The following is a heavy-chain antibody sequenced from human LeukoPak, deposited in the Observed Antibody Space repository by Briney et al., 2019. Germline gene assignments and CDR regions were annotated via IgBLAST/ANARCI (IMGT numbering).Heavy chain of an antibody. CDR3: ARVYYDSSGYFYFDY. Sequence: ASVKVSCKASGYTFTSYYMHWVRQAPGQGLEWIGIINPSGGSTSYAQKFQGRVTMTRDTSTSTVYMELSSLRSEDTAVYYCARVYYDSSGYFYFDYWGQGTLVTVSS. CDR2: INPSGGST. D-gene: IGHD3-22*01. CDR1: GYTFTSYY. V-gene: IGHV1-46*01. J-gene: IGHJ4*02.